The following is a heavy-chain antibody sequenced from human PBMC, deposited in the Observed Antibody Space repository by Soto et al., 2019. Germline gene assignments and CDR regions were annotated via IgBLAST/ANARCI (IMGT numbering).Heavy chain of an antibody. CDR1: GGSMSSYY. CDR2: IYYSGST. CDR3: ARRETYYYDSSGYYANWFDP. J-gene: IGHJ5*02. D-gene: IGHD3-22*01. Sequence: PSETLSLTCTVSGGSMSSYYWSWIRQPPGKGLEWIGYIYYSGSTNYNPSLKSRVTISVDTSKNQFSLKLSSVTAADTAVYYCARRETYYYDSSGYYANWFDPWGQGTLVTVSS. V-gene: IGHV4-59*08.